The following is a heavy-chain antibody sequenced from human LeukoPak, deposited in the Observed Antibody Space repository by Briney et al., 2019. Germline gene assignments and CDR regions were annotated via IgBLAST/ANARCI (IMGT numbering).Heavy chain of an antibody. D-gene: IGHD3-10*01. CDR3: ARSTYYYGSGSYTLHYYGMDV. Sequence: PGRSLRLSCAASGFNFRTYGTYWVRQAPGKGLEWVAVISYDGSNKYYADSVKGRFTISRDNSKNTLYLQMNSLRVEDTAVYYCARSTYYYGSGSYTLHYYGMDVWGQGTTVTVSS. V-gene: IGHV3-30*03. CDR2: ISYDGSNK. J-gene: IGHJ6*02. CDR1: GFNFRTYG.